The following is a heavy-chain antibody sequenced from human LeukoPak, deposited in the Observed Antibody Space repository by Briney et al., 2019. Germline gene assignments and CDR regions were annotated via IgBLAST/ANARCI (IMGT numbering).Heavy chain of an antibody. Sequence: ASVKVSCKASGYTFTGYYMHWVRQAPGQGLEWMGWINPNSGGTNYAQKFQGRVTMTRDTSISTAYMELSRLRSDDTAVYYCARGYDILTGYYDDFDYWGQGTLVTVSS. J-gene: IGHJ4*02. CDR2: INPNSGGT. D-gene: IGHD3-9*01. CDR1: GYTFTGYY. CDR3: ARGYDILTGYYDDFDY. V-gene: IGHV1-2*02.